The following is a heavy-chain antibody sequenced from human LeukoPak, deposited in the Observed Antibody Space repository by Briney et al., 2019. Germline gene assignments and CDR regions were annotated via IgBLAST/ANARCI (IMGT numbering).Heavy chain of an antibody. CDR3: ATIRGQYCSGGSCYGPDY. V-gene: IGHV3-23*01. CDR2: ISAGGGST. CDR1: GFTFSSYS. D-gene: IGHD2-15*01. Sequence: GGSLRLSCAASGFTFSSYSMSWVRQAPGKGLEWVSGISAGGGSTYYADSVKGRFTISRDSSKNILYLQMNSLRAEDTAVYYCATIRGQYCSGGSCYGPDYWGQGTLVTVSS. J-gene: IGHJ4*02.